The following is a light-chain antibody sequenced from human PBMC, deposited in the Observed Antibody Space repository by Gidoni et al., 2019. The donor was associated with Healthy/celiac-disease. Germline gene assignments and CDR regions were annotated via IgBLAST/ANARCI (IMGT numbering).Light chain of an antibody. CDR3: QQRSNWPSIT. CDR2: DAA. CDR1: QSVSSY. Sequence: EIVLTQSPATLSLSPGERATLSCRASQSVSSYLAWYQQKPGQAPRLLIYDAANMATGIPARFSGSGSGTDFTLTISSLEPEDCAVYYCQQRSNWPSITVGQGTRLEIK. J-gene: IGKJ5*01. V-gene: IGKV3-11*01.